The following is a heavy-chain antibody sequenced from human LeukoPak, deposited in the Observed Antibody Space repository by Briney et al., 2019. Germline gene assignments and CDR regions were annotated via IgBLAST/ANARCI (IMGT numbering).Heavy chain of an antibody. Sequence: GGSPRLSCAASGFTFSSYEMNWVRQAPGKGLEWVSYISSSGSTIYYADSVKGRFTISRDNAKNSLYLQMNSLRAEDTAVYYCASLSIAVTYYYYYMDVWGKGTTVTISS. CDR1: GFTFSSYE. CDR3: ASLSIAVTYYYYYMDV. D-gene: IGHD6-19*01. J-gene: IGHJ6*03. V-gene: IGHV3-48*03. CDR2: ISSSGSTI.